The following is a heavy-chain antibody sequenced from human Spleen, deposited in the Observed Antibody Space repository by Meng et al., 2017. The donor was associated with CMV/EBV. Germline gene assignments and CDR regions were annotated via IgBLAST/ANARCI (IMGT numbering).Heavy chain of an antibody. CDR1: GYTITGYY. Sequence: ASVKVSCKASGYTITGYYVHWVRQAPGQGLEWMGWINPNSGGINYTQKFQGRVTMTWDTSISTAYMELSSLRSDDTAVYYCGRREHFDFWGQGTLVTVSS. J-gene: IGHJ4*02. CDR2: INPNSGGI. D-gene: IGHD1-26*01. V-gene: IGHV1-2*02. CDR3: GRREHFDF.